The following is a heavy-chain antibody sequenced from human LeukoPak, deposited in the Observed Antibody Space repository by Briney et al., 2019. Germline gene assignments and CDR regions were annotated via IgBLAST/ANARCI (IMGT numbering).Heavy chain of an antibody. CDR1: GYTLSELS. CDR2: FDPEDGET. V-gene: IGHV1-24*01. D-gene: IGHD3-10*01. Sequence: ASAKVSCKVSGYTLSELSMHWVRQAPAKGLEWRGGFDPEDGETIYAQKFQGRVTMTEDSSRDIAYMELSSLRSEDTAVYYCAAKSGAFDYWGQGTQVSVSS. CDR3: AAKSGAFDY. J-gene: IGHJ4*02.